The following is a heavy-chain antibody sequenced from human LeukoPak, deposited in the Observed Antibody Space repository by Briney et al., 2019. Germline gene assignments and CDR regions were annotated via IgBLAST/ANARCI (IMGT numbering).Heavy chain of an antibody. V-gene: IGHV3-7*01. CDR1: GFTLSSYW. CDR3: ARDLFSGSYYEDF. J-gene: IGHJ4*02. D-gene: IGHD1-26*01. CDR2: IDQDGSSK. Sequence: PGESLRLSCAASGFTLSSYWMSWVRQAPGKGLEWVANIDQDGSSKHYVDSVKGRFTISRDDAKNSLYLQMNSLRAEDTAVYYCARDLFSGSYYEDFWGQGTPVTVSS.